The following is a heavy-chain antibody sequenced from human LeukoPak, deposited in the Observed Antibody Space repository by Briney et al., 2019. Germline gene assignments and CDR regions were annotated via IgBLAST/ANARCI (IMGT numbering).Heavy chain of an antibody. CDR3: ARASTYCSSTSCYPPYYYYYMDV. CDR1: GDSVSSNSAA. Sequence: SQTLSLTCAISGDSVSSNSAAWNWIRQSPSRGLEWLGRTYYKSKWYNDYAVSVKSRITINPDTSKNQFSLQLNSVTPEDTAVYYCARASTYCSSTSCYPPYYYYYMDVWGKGTTVTVSS. D-gene: IGHD2-2*01. J-gene: IGHJ6*03. CDR2: TYYKSKWYN. V-gene: IGHV6-1*01.